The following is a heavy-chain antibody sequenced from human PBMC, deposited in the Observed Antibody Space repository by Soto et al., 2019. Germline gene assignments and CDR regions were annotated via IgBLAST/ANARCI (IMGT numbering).Heavy chain of an antibody. Sequence: ASVKVSCKSSGYTFTSYGITWVRRAPGQGLEWMGWISAYNGNTNYAQKLQGRVTMTTDTSTSTAYMELRSLRSDDTAVYYCARWGSWNVEYYFDYWGQGTLVTVSS. D-gene: IGHD1-1*01. J-gene: IGHJ4*02. CDR3: ARWGSWNVEYYFDY. V-gene: IGHV1-18*01. CDR2: ISAYNGNT. CDR1: GYTFTSYG.